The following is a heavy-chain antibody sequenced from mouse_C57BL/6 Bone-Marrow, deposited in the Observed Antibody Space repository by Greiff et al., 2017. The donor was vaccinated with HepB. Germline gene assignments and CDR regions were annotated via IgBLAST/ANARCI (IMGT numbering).Heavy chain of an antibody. CDR1: GYTFTSYW. D-gene: IGHD2-4*01. Sequence: VKLQQPGAELVKPGASVKMSCKASGYTFTSYWITWVKQRPGQGLEWIGDIYPGSGSTNYNEKFKSKATLTVDTSSSTAYMQISSLTSEDSAVYYCAPYDSWYFDVWGTGTTVTVSS. CDR3: APYDSWYFDV. J-gene: IGHJ1*03. V-gene: IGHV1-55*01. CDR2: IYPGSGST.